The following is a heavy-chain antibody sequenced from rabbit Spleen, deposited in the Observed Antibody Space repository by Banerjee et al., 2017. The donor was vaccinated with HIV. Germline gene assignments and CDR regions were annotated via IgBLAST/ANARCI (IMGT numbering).Heavy chain of an antibody. V-gene: IGHV1S45*01. CDR1: GFSFSTSYD. J-gene: IGHJ4*01. D-gene: IGHD6-1*01. Sequence: EQLEESGGGLVKPGGTLTLTCTASGFSFSTSYDMCWVRQAPGKGLEWIGFINTGDGKNYYASWAKGRFTISKTSSTTVTLQMTSLTAADTATYFCTRDAGSYAYIDGYFDLWGPGTLVTVS. CDR3: TRDAGSYAYIDGYFDL. CDR2: INTGDGKN.